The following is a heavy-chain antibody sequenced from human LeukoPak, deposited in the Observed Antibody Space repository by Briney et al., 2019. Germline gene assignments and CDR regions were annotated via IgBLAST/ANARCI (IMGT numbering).Heavy chain of an antibody. CDR3: VREGLGELTLDC. J-gene: IGHJ4*02. CDR1: GGTFSSYA. CDR2: IIHILGIA. V-gene: IGHV1-69*10. Sequence: SVKVSCKASGGTFSSYAISWVRQAPGQGLEWVGGIIHILGIANYAQKFQGRVTITADKSTSTAYMELRSLRSDDTAVYYCVREGLGELTLDCWGQGTLVTVSS. D-gene: IGHD3-16*01.